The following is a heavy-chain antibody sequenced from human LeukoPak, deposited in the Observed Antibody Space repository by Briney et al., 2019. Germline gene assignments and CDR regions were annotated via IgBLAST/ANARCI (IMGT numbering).Heavy chain of an antibody. CDR3: ARAVIAAAGISDY. CDR1: GFTVSSNY. Sequence: PGGSLRLSCAASGFTVSSNYMSWVRQAPGKGLEWVSVIYSGGSTYYADSVKGRFTISRDNSKNTLYLQMNSLRAEDTAVYYCARAVIAAAGISDYWGQGTLVTVSS. D-gene: IGHD6-13*01. V-gene: IGHV3-53*01. CDR2: IYSGGST. J-gene: IGHJ4*02.